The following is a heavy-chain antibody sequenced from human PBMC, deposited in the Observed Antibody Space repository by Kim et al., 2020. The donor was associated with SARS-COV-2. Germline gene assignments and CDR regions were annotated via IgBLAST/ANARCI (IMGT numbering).Heavy chain of an antibody. CDR3: ATGPDSSGYYSYYYGMDV. Sequence: ASVKVSCKVSGYTLTELSMHWVRQAPGKGLEWMGGFDPEDGETIYAQKFQGRVTMTEDTSTDTAYMELSSLRSEDTAVYYCATGPDSSGYYSYYYGMDVWGQGTTVTVSS. J-gene: IGHJ6*02. D-gene: IGHD3-22*01. CDR1: GYTLTELS. V-gene: IGHV1-24*01. CDR2: FDPEDGET.